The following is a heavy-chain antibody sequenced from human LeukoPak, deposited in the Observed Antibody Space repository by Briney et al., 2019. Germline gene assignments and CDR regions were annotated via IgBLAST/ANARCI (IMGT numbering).Heavy chain of an antibody. D-gene: IGHD3-10*01. V-gene: IGHV3-23*01. CDR2: ISGSAGTT. CDR1: GFTFSSYA. J-gene: IGHJ4*02. CDR3: AKNYYGSGSSSLDY. Sequence: PGGSLRLSCAASGFTFSSYAMSWVRQAPGKGLEWVSAISGSAGTTYYADSVKGRFTISRDNSKNTLFLQMNSLRAEDTAAYYCAKNYYGSGSSSLDYWGQGTLVTVSS.